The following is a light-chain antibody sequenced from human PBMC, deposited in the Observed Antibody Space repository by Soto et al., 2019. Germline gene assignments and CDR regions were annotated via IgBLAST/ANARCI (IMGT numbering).Light chain of an antibody. J-gene: IGLJ1*01. Sequence: QAVVTQPPSASGSPGQSVTISCTGTSSDVGYYNYVSWYQQHPGKAPKLMIYEVNKRPSGVPDRFSGSKSGNTASLTVSGLQAEDEADYYCSSHAGYNNFYVFGTGTKLTVL. CDR2: EVN. CDR3: SSHAGYNNFYV. V-gene: IGLV2-8*01. CDR1: SSDVGYYNY.